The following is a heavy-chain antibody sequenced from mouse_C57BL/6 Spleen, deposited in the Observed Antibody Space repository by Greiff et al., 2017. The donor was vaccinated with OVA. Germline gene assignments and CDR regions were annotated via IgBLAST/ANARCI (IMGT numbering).Heavy chain of an antibody. CDR1: GYTFTSYW. Sequence: QVQLQQPGAELVRPGSSVKLSCKASGYTFTSYWMDWVKQRPGQGLEWIGNIYPSDSETHYNQKFKDKATLTVDKSSSTAYMQLSSLTSEDSAVYYCARTIDYDGSYGYAMDYWGQGTSVTVSS. CDR3: ARTIDYDGSYGYAMDY. CDR2: IYPSDSET. V-gene: IGHV1-61*01. J-gene: IGHJ4*01. D-gene: IGHD1-1*01.